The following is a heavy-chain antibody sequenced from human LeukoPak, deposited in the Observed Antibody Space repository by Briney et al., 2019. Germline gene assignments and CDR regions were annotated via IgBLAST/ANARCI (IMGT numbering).Heavy chain of an antibody. J-gene: IGHJ4*02. D-gene: IGHD3-10*01. CDR1: GFTFSSYA. CDR3: ARTLLEFMVRGVISDY. Sequence: GGSLRLSCAASGFTFSSYAMHWVRQAPGKGLEWVAVISYDGSNKYYADSVKGRFTISRDNSKNTLYLQMSSLRAEDTAVYYCARTLLEFMVRGVISDYWGQGTLVTVSS. V-gene: IGHV3-30-3*01. CDR2: ISYDGSNK.